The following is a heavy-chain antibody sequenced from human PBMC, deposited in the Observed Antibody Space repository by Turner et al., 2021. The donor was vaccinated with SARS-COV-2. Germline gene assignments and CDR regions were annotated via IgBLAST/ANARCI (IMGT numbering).Heavy chain of an antibody. J-gene: IGHJ5*02. CDR3: ARPTSLRYDSSGYRWFDP. D-gene: IGHD3-22*01. V-gene: IGHV4-39*01. Sequence: QLQLRDSRPGLVQPSETLSFTCTVSGGPISSSSYYWGWIRQPPGKGLVWIGSIYYSGSTYYNPSLKSRGTISVDTSKKQFSLKLSAVTAADTAVYYCARPTSLRYDSSGYRWFDPWGQGTLVTVSS. CDR2: IYYSGST. CDR1: GGPISSSSYY.